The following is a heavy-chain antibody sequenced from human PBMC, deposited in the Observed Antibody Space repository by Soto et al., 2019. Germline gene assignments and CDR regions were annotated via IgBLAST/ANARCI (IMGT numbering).Heavy chain of an antibody. V-gene: IGHV4-30-2*01. Sequence: TLSLTCAVSGGSIGSGGYSWSWIRQPPGKGLEWIGYIYHSGSTYYNPSLKSRVTISVDRSKNQFSLKLSSVTAADTAVYYCARQGVGAIHGLVDVWGPGTSVTVSS. D-gene: IGHD3-10*01. CDR1: GGSIGSGGYS. CDR2: IYHSGST. J-gene: IGHJ6*02. CDR3: ARQGVGAIHGLVDV.